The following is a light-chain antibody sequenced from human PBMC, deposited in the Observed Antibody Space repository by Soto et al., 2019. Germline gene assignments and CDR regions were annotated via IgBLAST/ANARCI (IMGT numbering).Light chain of an antibody. Sequence: EVVLTQSPGTVSLSPGERATLSCRAGQSVTSNYLAWYQQKPGQAPRLLIYAASSRATGIPDRFSGSGSGTDFTLSLSRLEPEDFAVYYCQQYGSSVTCTFGQGTKVEIK. J-gene: IGKJ1*01. V-gene: IGKV3-20*01. CDR2: AAS. CDR3: QQYGSSVTCT. CDR1: QSVTSNY.